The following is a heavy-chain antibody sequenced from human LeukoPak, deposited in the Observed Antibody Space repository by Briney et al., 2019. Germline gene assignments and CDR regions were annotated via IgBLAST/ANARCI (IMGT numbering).Heavy chain of an antibody. CDR3: ASTDYYDSSGYRGGVSGY. D-gene: IGHD3-22*01. Sequence: RASVKVSCKASGGTFSSYAISWVRQAPGQGLEWMGGIIPIFGTANYAQKFQGRVTITADESTSTAYMELSSLRSEDTAVYYCASTDYYDSSGYRGGVSGYWGQGTLVTVSS. CDR2: IIPIFGTA. CDR1: GGTFSSYA. V-gene: IGHV1-69*13. J-gene: IGHJ4*02.